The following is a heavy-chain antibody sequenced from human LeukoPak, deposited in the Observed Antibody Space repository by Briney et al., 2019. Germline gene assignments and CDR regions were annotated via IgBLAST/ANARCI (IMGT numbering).Heavy chain of an antibody. V-gene: IGHV3-23*01. CDR3: TRTGWELYYYYGMDV. CDR1: GFTFSSYA. D-gene: IGHD6-19*01. J-gene: IGHJ6*02. Sequence: GGSLRLSCAASGFTFSSYAMSWVRQAPGKGLEWVSAISGSGGSTYYADSVKGRFTISRDNSKNTLYLQMNNLRAEDTAVYYCTRTGWELYYYYGMDVWGQGTTVTVSS. CDR2: ISGSGGST.